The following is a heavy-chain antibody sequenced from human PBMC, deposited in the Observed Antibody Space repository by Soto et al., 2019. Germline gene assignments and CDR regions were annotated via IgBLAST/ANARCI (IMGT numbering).Heavy chain of an antibody. CDR1: GFTFDDYA. CDR2: ISWNSGSI. CDR3: AKVYSSSWYEGGFEY. V-gene: IGHV3-9*01. J-gene: IGHJ4*02. Sequence: GGSLRLSCAASGFTFDDYAMHWVRQAPGKGLEWVSGISWNSGSIGYADSVKGRFTISRDNAKNSLYLQMNSLRAEDTALYYCAKVYSSSWYEGGFEYWGQGTLVTVSS. D-gene: IGHD6-13*01.